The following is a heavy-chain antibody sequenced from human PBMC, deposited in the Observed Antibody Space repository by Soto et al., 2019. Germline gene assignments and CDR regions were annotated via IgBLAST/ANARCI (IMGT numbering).Heavy chain of an antibody. CDR3: AKVSSSKSSAVTFDS. CDR2: VSYDTAYE. CDR1: GFTFSTYD. Sequence: QVQLVESGGGMVQPGTSLRLSCAVSGFTFSTYDMHWVRQAPGKGLEWVAVVSYDTAYENYADSVKGRFTISRDNSKNILYLQMNSLRAEDTAVYYCAKVSSSKSSAVTFDSWGRGTLGTVAS. J-gene: IGHJ4*02. D-gene: IGHD2-2*01. V-gene: IGHV3-30*18.